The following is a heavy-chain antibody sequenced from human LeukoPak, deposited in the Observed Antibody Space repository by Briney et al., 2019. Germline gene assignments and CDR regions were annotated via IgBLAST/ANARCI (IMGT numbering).Heavy chain of an antibody. CDR3: ARDIVVVVAATGQYYYYGMDV. J-gene: IGHJ6*02. CDR2: INPSGGST. D-gene: IGHD2-15*01. CDR1: GYTFTSYY. Sequence: GASVKASCKASGYTFTSYYMHWVRQAPGQGLEWMGIINPSGGSTSYAQKFQGRVTMTRDTSTSTVYMELSSLRSEDTAVYYCARDIVVVVAATGQYYYYGMDVWGQGTTVTVSS. V-gene: IGHV1-46*01.